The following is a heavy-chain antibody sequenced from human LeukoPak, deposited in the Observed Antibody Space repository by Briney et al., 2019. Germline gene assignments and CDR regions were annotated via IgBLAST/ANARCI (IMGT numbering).Heavy chain of an antibody. V-gene: IGHV1-8*01. CDR1: GYTFTSYD. J-gene: IGHJ6*02. Sequence: ASVKVSCKASGYTFTSYDINWVRQATGQGLEWMGWMNPNSGNTGCAQKFQGRVTMTRNTSISTAYMELSSLRSEDTAVYYCARVLGYCSSTSCYRGYYYYGMDVWGQGTTVTVSS. CDR3: ARVLGYCSSTSCYRGYYYYGMDV. CDR2: MNPNSGNT. D-gene: IGHD2-2*01.